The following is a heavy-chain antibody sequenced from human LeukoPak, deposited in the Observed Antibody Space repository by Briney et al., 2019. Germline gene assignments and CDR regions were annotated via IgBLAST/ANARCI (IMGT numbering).Heavy chain of an antibody. Sequence: LSLSCAPSGLSFRTYEMQEVRQAARKGRDGVAVISHLGSEQYYGASVKGRFTISRDNSKNALYLQMNSLRLEDTAVYYCARDRDCSRTSCFNAFDVWGQGTMAIVSS. CDR3: ARDRDCSRTSCFNAFDV. CDR2: ISHLGSEQ. D-gene: IGHD2-2*01. J-gene: IGHJ3*01. V-gene: IGHV3-30*04. CDR1: GLSFRTYE.